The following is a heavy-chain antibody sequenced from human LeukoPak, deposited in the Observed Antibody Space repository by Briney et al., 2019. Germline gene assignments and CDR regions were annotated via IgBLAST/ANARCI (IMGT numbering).Heavy chain of an antibody. CDR2: IIPIFGTA. CDR1: GGTFSSYA. D-gene: IGHD3-9*01. J-gene: IGHJ5*02. V-gene: IGHV1-69*13. Sequence: ASVTVSCTASGGTFSSYAISWVRQAPGQGLEWMGGIIPIFGTANYAQKFQGRVTITADEPTSTAYMELSSLRSEDTAVYYCAREGPVGDTYYDILTGYYPFDPWGQGTLVTVSS. CDR3: AREGPVGDTYYDILTGYYPFDP.